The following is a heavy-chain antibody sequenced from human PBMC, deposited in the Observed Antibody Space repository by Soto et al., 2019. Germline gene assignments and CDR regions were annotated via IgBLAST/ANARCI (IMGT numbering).Heavy chain of an antibody. CDR2: INHSGST. CDR1: GGSFSGDY. Sequence: SATLSVTCAGYGGSFSGDYWSWIRQPPGKGLEWIGEINHSGSTNYNPSLKSRVTISVDTSKNQFSLKLSSVTAADTAVYYCARAAPRYCSGGSCYSVRDYWGQGTLVTVS. CDR3: ARAAPRYCSGGSCYSVRDY. V-gene: IGHV4-34*01. D-gene: IGHD2-15*01. J-gene: IGHJ4*02.